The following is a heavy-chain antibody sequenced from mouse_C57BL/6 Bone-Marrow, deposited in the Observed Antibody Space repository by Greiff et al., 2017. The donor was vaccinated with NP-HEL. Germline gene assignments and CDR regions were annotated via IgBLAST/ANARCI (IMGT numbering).Heavy chain of an antibody. CDR2: ISGGGGNT. Sequence: EVKLVESGGGLVKPGGSLKLSCAASGFTFRSYTMSWVRQTPEKRLEWVATISGGGGNTYYPDSVKGRFTISRDNAKNTLYLQMSSLRSEDTALYYCARQGYYYGSSYSYAMDYWGQGTSVTVSS. CDR1: GFTFRSYT. CDR3: ARQGYYYGSSYSYAMDY. D-gene: IGHD1-1*01. V-gene: IGHV5-9*01. J-gene: IGHJ4*01.